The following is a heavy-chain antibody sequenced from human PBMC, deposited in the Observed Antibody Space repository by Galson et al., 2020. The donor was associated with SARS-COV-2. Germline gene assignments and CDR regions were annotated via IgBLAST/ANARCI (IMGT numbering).Heavy chain of an antibody. CDR2: IYSGGST. CDR3: ARGDYYYYGMDV. V-gene: IGHV3-53*01. CDR1: GITVNTNY. Sequence: GGSLRLSCAASGITVNTNYMNWVRQAPGKGLEWVPVIYSGGSTYYADSVKGRFTISRDNSKNTLYLQMNSLRAEDTAVYYCARGDYYYYGMDVWGQGTTVTVSS. J-gene: IGHJ6*02.